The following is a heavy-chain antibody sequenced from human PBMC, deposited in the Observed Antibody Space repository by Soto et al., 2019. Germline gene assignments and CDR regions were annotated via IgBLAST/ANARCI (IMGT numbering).Heavy chain of an antibody. Sequence: GESLKISCMGSGYSFNTYWIGWVRQMPGKGLEWMGIIYPGDFDTRYSPSFQGHVTMSVDKSINTAYLQWSSLETSDTAMYYCARPLGYRYRHLELFDYWCQGTPLTVSS. CDR2: IYPGDFDT. D-gene: IGHD1-7*01. CDR3: ARPLGYRYRHLELFDY. CDR1: GYSFNTYW. V-gene: IGHV5-51*01. J-gene: IGHJ4*02.